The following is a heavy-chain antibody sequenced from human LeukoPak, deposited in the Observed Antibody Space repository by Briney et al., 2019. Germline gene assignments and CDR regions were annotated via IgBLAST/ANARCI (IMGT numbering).Heavy chain of an antibody. Sequence: ETLXXXCTVSGGSISSSRYYWGWIRQPPGKGLEWIGEINHSGSTNYNPSLKSRVTISVDTSKNQFSLKLSSVTAADTDVYXXXXXXXXXXXXXAXXXXXYXXYXXDVWGXGTTVTVSS. V-gene: IGHV4-39*07. CDR1: GGSISSSRYY. CDR2: INHSGST. CDR3: XXXXXXXXXXXAXXXXXYXXYXXDV. J-gene: IGHJ6*03.